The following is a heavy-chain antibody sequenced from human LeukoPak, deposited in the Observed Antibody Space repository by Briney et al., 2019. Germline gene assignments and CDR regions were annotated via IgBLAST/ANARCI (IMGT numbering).Heavy chain of an antibody. Sequence: GGSLRLSCAASGFTFSSYGMHWVRQATGKGLEWVAFIRYDGSNKYYADSVKGRFTISRDNSKNTLYLQMNSLRAEDTAVYYCAKSPLTPRVYYYYYMDVWGKGTTVTVSS. D-gene: IGHD4-23*01. CDR1: GFTFSSYG. CDR2: IRYDGSNK. CDR3: AKSPLTPRVYYYYYMDV. J-gene: IGHJ6*03. V-gene: IGHV3-30*02.